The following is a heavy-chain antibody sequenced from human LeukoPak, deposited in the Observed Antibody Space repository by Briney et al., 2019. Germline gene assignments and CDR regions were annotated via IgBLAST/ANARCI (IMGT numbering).Heavy chain of an antibody. D-gene: IGHD3-9*01. V-gene: IGHV3-23*01. J-gene: IGHJ4*02. CDR2: IAGSGTNR. CDR3: VIWGDYDVLTGYYVPDY. Sequence: GASLRLSCVASGFTFSNYAMSWVRQAPGKGLEWVSAIAGSGTNRYYADSLKGRFTTSRDNSKNTVFLQMNSLRHEDTAIYYCVIWGDYDVLTGYYVPDYWGQGTLVTVAS. CDR1: GFTFSNYA.